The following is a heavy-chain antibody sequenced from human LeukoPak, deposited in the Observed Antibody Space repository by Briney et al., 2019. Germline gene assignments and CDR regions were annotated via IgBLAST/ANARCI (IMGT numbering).Heavy chain of an antibody. D-gene: IGHD1-26*01. CDR1: GFTFSSYA. J-gene: IGHJ2*01. CDR3: AKDRTVGASYWYFDL. CDR2: ISGSGGST. V-gene: IGHV3-23*01. Sequence: GGSLRLSCAASGFTFSSYATSWVRQAPGKGLEWVSAISGSGGSTYYADSVKGRFTISRDNSKNTLFLHMNTLRAEDTAIYYCAKDRTVGASYWYFDLWGRGTLVTVSP.